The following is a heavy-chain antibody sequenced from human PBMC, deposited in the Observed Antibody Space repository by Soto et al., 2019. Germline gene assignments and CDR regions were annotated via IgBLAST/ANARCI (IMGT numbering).Heavy chain of an antibody. V-gene: IGHV3-33*01. CDR3: ARDDIPGRAVAIYGMDV. Sequence: PGGSLRLSCAASRFTFSNYGMHWVRQAPGKGLEWVAVIWYDGSNKYYADSVKGRFTISRDNSKNTLYLQMSSLRAEDTAVYYCARDDIPGRAVAIYGMDVWGQGPTVTVSS. D-gene: IGHD6-19*01. CDR2: IWYDGSNK. J-gene: IGHJ6*02. CDR1: RFTFSNYG.